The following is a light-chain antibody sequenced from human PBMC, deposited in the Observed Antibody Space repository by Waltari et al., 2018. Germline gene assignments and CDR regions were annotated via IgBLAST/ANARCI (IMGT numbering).Light chain of an antibody. CDR3: QQYGSSIMYT. V-gene: IGKV3-20*01. J-gene: IGKJ2*01. CDR2: GAS. CDR1: QSLTKRY. Sequence: VLTQSPGTLSLSPGERATLSCRASQSLTKRYLAWYQQKPGQAPRLLIYGASSRAAGSPDRFSGSGSVTDFTRTISRLEPEDSAVYYCQQYGSSIMYTFGQGTKLEIK.